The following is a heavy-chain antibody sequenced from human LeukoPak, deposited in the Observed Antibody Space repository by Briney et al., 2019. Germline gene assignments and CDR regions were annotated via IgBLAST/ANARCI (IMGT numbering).Heavy chain of an antibody. Sequence: ASVKVSCKASGYTFSDYYVHWVRQAPDQGFEWMGGINPNSGGTNYAQKFQGRVTMTRDTSITTAYMELSSLTSDDTAVFYCARIAPMIRGPSGFDPWGQGTLVTVSS. CDR1: GYTFSDYY. CDR2: INPNSGGT. J-gene: IGHJ5*02. CDR3: ARIAPMIRGPSGFDP. D-gene: IGHD3-10*01. V-gene: IGHV1-2*02.